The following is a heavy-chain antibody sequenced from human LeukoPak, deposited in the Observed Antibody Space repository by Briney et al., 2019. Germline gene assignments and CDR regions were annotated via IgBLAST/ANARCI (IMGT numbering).Heavy chain of an antibody. CDR1: AYTFTDYY. CDR2: INPSGGST. Sequence: ASVKVSCKASAYTFTDYYVHWVRQAPGQGLEWMGIINPSGGSTSYAQKFQGRVTMTRDTSTSTVYMELSSLRSEDTAVYYCARDGVVGAPKYYFDYWGQGTLVTVSS. V-gene: IGHV1-46*01. D-gene: IGHD1-26*01. CDR3: ARDGVVGAPKYYFDY. J-gene: IGHJ4*02.